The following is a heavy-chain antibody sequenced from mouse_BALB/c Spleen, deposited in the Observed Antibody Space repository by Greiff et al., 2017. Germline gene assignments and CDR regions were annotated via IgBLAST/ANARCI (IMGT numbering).Heavy chain of an antibody. J-gene: IGHJ1*01. V-gene: IGHV5-6-3*01. CDR1: GFTFSSYG. CDR3: ARDGYYPYFDV. CDR2: INSNGGST. D-gene: IGHD2-3*01. Sequence: EVQLVESGGGLVQPGGSLKLSCAASGFTFSSYGMSWVRQTPDKRLELVATINSNGGSTYYPDSVKGRFTISRDNAKNTLYLQMSSLKSEDTAMYYCARDGYYPYFDVWGAGTTVTVSS.